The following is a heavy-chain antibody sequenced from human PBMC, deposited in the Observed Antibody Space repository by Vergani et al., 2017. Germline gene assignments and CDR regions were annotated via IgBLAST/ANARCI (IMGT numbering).Heavy chain of an antibody. V-gene: IGHV1-69*12. J-gene: IGHJ6*02. CDR3: ARDSYQGGAAXGGSNEVYYYGMDV. Sequence: QVQLVQSGAEVKKPGSSVKVSCKASGGTFSSYAISWVRQAPGQGLEWMGGIIPIFGTANYAQKFQGRVTITADESTSTAYMELSSLRAEDTAVYYCARDSYQGGAAXGGSNEVYYYGMDVWGQGTTVTVSS. D-gene: IGHD6-13*01. CDR2: IIPIFGTA. CDR1: GGTFSSYA.